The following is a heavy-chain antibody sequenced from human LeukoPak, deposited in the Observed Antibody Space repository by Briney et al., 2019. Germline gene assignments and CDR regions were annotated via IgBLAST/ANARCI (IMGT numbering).Heavy chain of an antibody. D-gene: IGHD5-12*01. CDR2: IKQDGSEK. J-gene: IGHJ4*02. CDR1: GFTFSSYW. Sequence: SGGSLRLSCAASGFTFSSYWMSWVRQAPGKGLEWVANIKQDGSEKYYVDSVKGRFTISRDNAKNSLYLQMNSLRAEDTAVYYCARGKYSGYDYYFDYRGQGTLVTVSS. V-gene: IGHV3-7*01. CDR3: ARGKYSGYDYYFDY.